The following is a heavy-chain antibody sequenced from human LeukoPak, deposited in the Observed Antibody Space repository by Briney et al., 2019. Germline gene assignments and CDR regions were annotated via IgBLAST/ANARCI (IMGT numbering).Heavy chain of an antibody. CDR2: ISGSGGST. Sequence: GGSLRLSCAASGFTFSSYAMSWVRQAPGKGLEWVSAISGSGGSTYYADSVKGRFTISRDNSKNTLYLQMNSLSAEDTAVYYCAKKTVVKEGGNWFDPWGQGTLVTVSS. CDR3: AKKTVVKEGGNWFDP. V-gene: IGHV3-23*01. CDR1: GFTFSSYA. J-gene: IGHJ5*02. D-gene: IGHD4-23*01.